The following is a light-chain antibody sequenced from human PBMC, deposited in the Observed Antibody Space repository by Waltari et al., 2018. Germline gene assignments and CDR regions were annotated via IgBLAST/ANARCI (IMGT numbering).Light chain of an antibody. CDR2: DVS. CDR3: SSQSSNDVVL. V-gene: IGLV2-14*01. CDR1: SNAVGGYNS. J-gene: IGLJ2*01. Sequence: QSALTQPASVSGSPGQSVTIFGAGTSNAVGGYNSASWYQEHPGQAPRVIIYDVSDRPSGVSDRFSGSKSGNTASLTISGLQAEDEADYYCSSQSSNDVVLFGGGTKLTVL.